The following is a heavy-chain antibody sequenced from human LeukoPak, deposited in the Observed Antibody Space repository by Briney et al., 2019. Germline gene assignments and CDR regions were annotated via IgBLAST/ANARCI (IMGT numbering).Heavy chain of an antibody. CDR2: IYYSGST. D-gene: IGHD3-22*01. J-gene: IGHJ4*02. V-gene: IGHV4-39*07. CDR3: ARVLKRDWSYYDSSGYYIVGLDY. Sequence: PGGSLRLSCAASGFTFSSYSMNWVRQPPGKGLEWIGSIYYSGSTYYNPSLKSRVTISVDTSKNQFSLKLSSVTAADTAVYYCARVLKRDWSYYDSSGYYIVGLDYWGQGTLVTVSS. CDR1: GFTFSSYS.